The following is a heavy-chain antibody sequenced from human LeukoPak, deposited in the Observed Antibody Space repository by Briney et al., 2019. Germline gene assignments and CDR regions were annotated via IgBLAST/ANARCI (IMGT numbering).Heavy chain of an antibody. CDR2: AYYSGST. CDR3: ARAGIYGSGSYSPNWFDP. D-gene: IGHD3-10*01. J-gene: IGHJ5*02. V-gene: IGHV4-30-4*08. CDR1: GGSISSGDYY. Sequence: PSETLSLTCTVSGGSISSGDYYWSWIRQPPGKGLEWIGYAYYSGSTYYNPSLKSRVTISVDTSKNQFSLKLSSVTAADTAVYYCARAGIYGSGSYSPNWFDPWGQGTLVTVSS.